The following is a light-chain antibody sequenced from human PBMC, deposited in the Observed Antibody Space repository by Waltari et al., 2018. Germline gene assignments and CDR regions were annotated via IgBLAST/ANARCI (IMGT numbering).Light chain of an antibody. CDR1: HGISNL. CDR2: GAS. Sequence: DTQMTQSPSSLSASVGDRVTITCRASHGISNLLAWYQQKPGKVPKLLIYGASILQSGVPSRFSGSGSGTDFTLTISSLQPEDVATYYCQRYQSAPYTFGQGTKLEIK. V-gene: IGKV1-27*01. J-gene: IGKJ2*01. CDR3: QRYQSAPYT.